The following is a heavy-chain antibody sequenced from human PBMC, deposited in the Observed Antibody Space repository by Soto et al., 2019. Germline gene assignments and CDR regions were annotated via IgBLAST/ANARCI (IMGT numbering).Heavy chain of an antibody. CDR2: LKPRTDGGAI. D-gene: IGHD3-22*01. V-gene: IGHV3-15*07. CDR3: VTDRRGYYDTSAHYYFSH. CDR1: DFSFTDSW. Sequence: EVKLVESGGGLVKTGGSLRLSCAASDFSFTDSWMNWVRQSPGRGLEWVGRLKPRTDGGAIDYAAAVKGRFTISRDESANTGYLNINRLTVDDTAVYFCVTDRRGYYDTSAHYYFSHWGPGTLVTVSS. J-gene: IGHJ4*02.